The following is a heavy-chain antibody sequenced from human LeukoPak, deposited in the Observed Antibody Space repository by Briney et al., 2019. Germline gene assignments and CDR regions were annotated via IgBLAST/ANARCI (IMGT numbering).Heavy chain of an antibody. CDR2: IIPILGIA. V-gene: IGHV1-69*04. Sequence: GASVKVSCKASGGTFSSYAISWVRQAPGQGLEWMGRIIPILGIANYAQKFQGRVTITADKSTSTAYMELSSLGSEDTAVYYCTTTMVRGVIITDHDAFDIWGQGTMVTVSS. D-gene: IGHD3-10*01. J-gene: IGHJ3*02. CDR3: TTTMVRGVIITDHDAFDI. CDR1: GGTFSSYA.